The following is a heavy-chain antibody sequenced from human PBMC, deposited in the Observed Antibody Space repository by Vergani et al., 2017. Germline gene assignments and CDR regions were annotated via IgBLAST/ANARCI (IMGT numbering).Heavy chain of an antibody. CDR3: TRGWYYDSIAYGAY. V-gene: IGHV1-46*03. Sequence: QVQLVQSGAEVKKPGASVKVSCKASGYTFTSYYMHWVRQAPGQGLEWMGIINPSGGSTSYEQKIQGRVTMTRDTSTSTVYMGLSSLRSEDTAVYYCTRGWYYDSIAYGAYWGQGTLITVTS. J-gene: IGHJ4*02. CDR1: GYTFTSYY. CDR2: INPSGGST. D-gene: IGHD3-22*01.